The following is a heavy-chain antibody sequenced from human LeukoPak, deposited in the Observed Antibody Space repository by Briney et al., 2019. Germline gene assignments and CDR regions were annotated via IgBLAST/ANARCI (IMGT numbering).Heavy chain of an antibody. CDR3: ARCGSSSSAWFDP. D-gene: IGHD6-6*01. CDR1: GYTFTSYA. V-gene: IGHV1-2*02. Sequence: VASVKVSCKSSGYTFTSYAMNWVRQAPGQGLEWMGWINPNSGGTNYAQKFQGRVTMTRDTSISTAYMELSRLRSDDTAVYYCARCGSSSSAWFDPWGQGTLVTVSS. J-gene: IGHJ5*02. CDR2: INPNSGGT.